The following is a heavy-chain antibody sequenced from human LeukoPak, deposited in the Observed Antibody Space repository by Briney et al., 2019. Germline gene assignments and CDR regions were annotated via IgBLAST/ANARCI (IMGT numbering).Heavy chain of an antibody. D-gene: IGHD6-13*01. V-gene: IGHV1-8*01. CDR1: GYTFTSYD. J-gene: IGHJ4*02. Sequence: ASVTVSCKASGYTFTSYDINWVRQATGQGLEWMGWMNPNSGNTGYAQKFQGRVTMTRNTSISTAYMEPSSLRSEDTAVYYCARGLFGIAAAEGYWGQGTLVTVSS. CDR3: ARGLFGIAAAEGY. CDR2: MNPNSGNT.